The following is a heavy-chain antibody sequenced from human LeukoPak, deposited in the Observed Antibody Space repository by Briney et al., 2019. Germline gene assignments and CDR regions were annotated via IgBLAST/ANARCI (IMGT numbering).Heavy chain of an antibody. CDR2: TSQSGST. CDR1: GFTFSSYA. Sequence: GSLRLSCAASGFTFSSYAMSWVRQPPGKGLEWIGETSQSGSTNYNPSLKSRVTISADTSKNQFSVKLSSVTAADTAMYYCARRPRSSGSHDGPSGLDYWGQGNLVTVSS. J-gene: IGHJ4*02. CDR3: ARRPRSSGSHDGPSGLDY. D-gene: IGHD1-26*01. V-gene: IGHV4-34*01.